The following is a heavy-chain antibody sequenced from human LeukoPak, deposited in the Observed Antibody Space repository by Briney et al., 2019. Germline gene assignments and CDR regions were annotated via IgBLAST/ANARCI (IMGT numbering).Heavy chain of an antibody. CDR2: IRGDGREQ. Sequence: GGSLRLSCAASGFTLSNFWMTWVRQAPGKGLEWVANIRGDGREQNYVASVKGRFTISRDNAQNSLYLQMSSLGAEDTALYFCSRFLYRPTGYHFFDSWGQGTLVTVSS. D-gene: IGHD3-9*01. J-gene: IGHJ4*02. V-gene: IGHV3-7*01. CDR1: GFTLSNFW. CDR3: SRFLYRPTGYHFFDS.